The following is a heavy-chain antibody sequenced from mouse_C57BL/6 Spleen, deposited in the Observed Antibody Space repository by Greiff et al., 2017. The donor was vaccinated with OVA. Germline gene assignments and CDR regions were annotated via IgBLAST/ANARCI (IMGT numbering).Heavy chain of an antibody. V-gene: IGHV1-64*01. CDR1: GYTFTSYW. Sequence: QVQLKESGAELVKPGASVKLSCKASGYTFTSYWMHWVKQRPGQGLEWIGMIHPNSGSTNYNEKFKSKATLTVDKSSSTAYMQLSSLTSEDSAVYYCARGDSNYGYFDVWGTGTTVTVSS. CDR2: IHPNSGST. CDR3: ARGDSNYGYFDV. D-gene: IGHD2-5*01. J-gene: IGHJ1*03.